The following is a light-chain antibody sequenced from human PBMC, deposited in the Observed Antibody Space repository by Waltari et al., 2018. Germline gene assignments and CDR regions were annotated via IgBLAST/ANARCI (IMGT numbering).Light chain of an antibody. Sequence: QSALTQPPSASGSPGQSVTISCTATSRAVGGYNHVPWYQQHPGKALKVVIFEVSRRPSGVPDRFSGAKSGNTASLTVSGLQTEDEAYYYCSSYAGDNNLVFGGGTRVTVL. J-gene: IGLJ2*01. CDR1: SRAVGGYNH. CDR3: SSYAGDNNLV. CDR2: EVS. V-gene: IGLV2-8*01.